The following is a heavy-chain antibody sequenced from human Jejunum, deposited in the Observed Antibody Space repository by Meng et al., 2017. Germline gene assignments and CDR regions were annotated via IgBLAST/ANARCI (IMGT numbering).Heavy chain of an antibody. V-gene: IGHV4-30-4*01. J-gene: IGHJ4*02. CDR3: ARTYADYPSYYFDY. Sequence: QVQLQEPGPGLVKPSQTPSLTLTVSGGSISRGDYYWSWIRQPPGKGLEWIGYIYYSGSTYYNPSLKSRVTISVDTSKNQFSLKLSSVTAADTAVYYCARTYADYPSYYFDYWGQGTLVTVSS. CDR1: GGSISRGDYY. CDR2: IYYSGST. D-gene: IGHD4-17*01.